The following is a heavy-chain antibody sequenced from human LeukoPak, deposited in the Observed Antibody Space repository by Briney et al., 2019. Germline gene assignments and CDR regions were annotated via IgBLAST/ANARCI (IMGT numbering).Heavy chain of an antibody. J-gene: IGHJ4*02. CDR1: GFTFNSYG. CDR3: ARVGAAWGY. CDR2: INAYDGNT. D-gene: IGHD1-26*01. Sequence: VDSVRLSWAASGFTFNSYGMSWVRQAPGQGLEWMAWINAYDGNTNYAQKLQGRVTMTTDTSTSTAYMELRSLRSDDTAVYYCARVGAAWGYWGQGTLVTVSS. V-gene: IGHV1-18*01.